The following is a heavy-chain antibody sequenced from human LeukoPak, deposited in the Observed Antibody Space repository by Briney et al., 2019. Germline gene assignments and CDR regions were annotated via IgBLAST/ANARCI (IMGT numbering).Heavy chain of an antibody. J-gene: IGHJ4*02. Sequence: ASVKVSCKASGYTFSNFYMNWVRQAPGQGLEWMGILNPSGGSTGYAQKFQGRVTMTRDTSTSTVYMELSSLRSEDTAVYYCARGSSSGAYYFDYWGQGALVTVSS. CDR2: LNPSGGST. V-gene: IGHV1-46*01. CDR3: ARGSSSGAYYFDY. CDR1: GYTFSNFY. D-gene: IGHD3-22*01.